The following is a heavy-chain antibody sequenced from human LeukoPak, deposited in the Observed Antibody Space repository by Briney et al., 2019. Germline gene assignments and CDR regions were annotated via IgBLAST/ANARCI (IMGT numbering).Heavy chain of an antibody. Sequence: SSETLSLTCTVSGVSISSSSYYWGWIRQPPGKGPEWIGSIYYSGSTYYNPSLKSRVTISVDTSKNQFSLKLSSVTAADTAVYYCARHQLWFGESYIGTRYFQHWGQGTLVTVSS. CDR2: IYYSGST. D-gene: IGHD3-10*01. J-gene: IGHJ1*01. CDR3: ARHQLWFGESYIGTRYFQH. CDR1: GVSISSSSYY. V-gene: IGHV4-39*01.